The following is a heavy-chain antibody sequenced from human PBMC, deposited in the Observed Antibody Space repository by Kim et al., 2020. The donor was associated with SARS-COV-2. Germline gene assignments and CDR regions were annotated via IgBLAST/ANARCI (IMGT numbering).Heavy chain of an antibody. J-gene: IGHJ5*02. CDR1: GDSVSSPNFY. V-gene: IGHV4-39*01. D-gene: IGHD5-18*01. CDR3: GRGQPAMVAPTVTTDHLAL. CDR2: IYSSGSLYWYPSGGI. Sequence: SETLSLTCTVSGDSVSSPNFYWGWVRQPPGGGLEWIGNIYSSGSLYWYPSGGIYHNPSLESRISISVDTSKNQFALRLASVTATDTATYYCGRGQPAMVAPTVTTDHLALWGQGILVTVSS.